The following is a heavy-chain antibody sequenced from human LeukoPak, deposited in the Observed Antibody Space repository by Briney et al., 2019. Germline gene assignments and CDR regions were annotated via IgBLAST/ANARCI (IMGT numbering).Heavy chain of an antibody. CDR1: GGSISSGGYY. CDR3: ATQRAYSSSSIWFDP. CDR2: IYYSGST. Sequence: SQTLSLTCTVSGGSISSGGYYWSWIRQHPGKGLEWLGYIYYSGSTYYNPSLKSRVTISVDTSKNQFSLKLSSVTAADTAVYYCATQRAYSSSSIWFDPWGQGTLVTVSS. J-gene: IGHJ5*02. V-gene: IGHV4-31*03. D-gene: IGHD6-6*01.